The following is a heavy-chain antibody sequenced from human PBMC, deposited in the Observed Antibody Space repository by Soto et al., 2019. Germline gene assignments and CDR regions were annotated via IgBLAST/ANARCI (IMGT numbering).Heavy chain of an antibody. CDR3: AKVGYSSSWYLDYFDY. CDR1: GFTFSSYA. CDR2: ISGSGGST. D-gene: IGHD6-13*01. V-gene: IGHV3-23*01. Sequence: GGSLRLSCAASGFTFSSYAMSWVRQAPGKGLEWVSAISGSGGSTYYADSVKGRFTISRDNSKNTLYLQMNSLRAEDTAVYYCAKVGYSSSWYLDYFDYWGQGTLVTVSS. J-gene: IGHJ4*02.